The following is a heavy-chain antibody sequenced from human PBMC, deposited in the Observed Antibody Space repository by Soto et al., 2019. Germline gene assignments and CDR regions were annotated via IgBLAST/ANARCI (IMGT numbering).Heavy chain of an antibody. CDR1: GFTFSSYA. CDR3: AKDPVTMVRKDMDV. Sequence: GGSLRLSCAASGFTFSSYAMGWVRQAPGKGLEWVSAISGSGGSTYYADSVKGRFTISRDNSKNTLYLQMNSLRAEDTAVYYCAKDPVTMVRKDMDVWGQGTTVTVSS. V-gene: IGHV3-23*01. J-gene: IGHJ6*02. CDR2: ISGSGGST. D-gene: IGHD3-10*01.